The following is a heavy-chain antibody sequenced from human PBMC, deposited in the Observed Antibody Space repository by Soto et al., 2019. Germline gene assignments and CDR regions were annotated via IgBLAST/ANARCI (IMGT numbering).Heavy chain of an antibody. CDR2: IYYSGST. CDR3: ARRGKVATTNFDY. D-gene: IGHD5-12*01. J-gene: IGHJ4*02. Sequence: SVTLSLTCTASGCSIRGRSSYWGWIRHPPWKGLEWIGSIYYSGSTYYNPSLKSRVTISVDTSKNQFSLKLSSVTAADTAVYYCARRGKVATTNFDYWGQGTLVTVS. CDR1: GCSIRGRSSY. V-gene: IGHV4-39*01.